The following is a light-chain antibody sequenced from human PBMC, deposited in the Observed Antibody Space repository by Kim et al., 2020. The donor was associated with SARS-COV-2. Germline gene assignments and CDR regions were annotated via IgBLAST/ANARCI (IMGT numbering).Light chain of an antibody. CDR3: QVWDSSSDHRV. CDR1: NMVIKS. Sequence: AQGKTARITRGGNNMVIKSVHWYQQKPGQAPVLVIYYDSDRPSGIPERFSGSNSGNTATLTISRVEAGDEADYYCQVWDSSSDHRVFGGGTQLTVL. V-gene: IGLV3-21*04. J-gene: IGLJ3*02. CDR2: YDS.